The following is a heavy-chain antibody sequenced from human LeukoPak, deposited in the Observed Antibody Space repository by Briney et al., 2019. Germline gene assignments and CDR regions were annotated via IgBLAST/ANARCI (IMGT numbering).Heavy chain of an antibody. V-gene: IGHV4-59*01. CDR2: IYYSGST. J-gene: IGHJ6*02. CDR1: GGSISSYY. D-gene: IGHD4-17*01. CDR3: ARDRGDYEDYYYGMDV. Sequence: PSETLSLTCTVSGGSISSYYWSWIRQPPGEGLEWIGYIYYSGSTNYNPSLKSRVTISVDTSKNQFSLKLSSVTAADAAVYYCARDRGDYEDYYYGMDVWGQGTTVTVSS.